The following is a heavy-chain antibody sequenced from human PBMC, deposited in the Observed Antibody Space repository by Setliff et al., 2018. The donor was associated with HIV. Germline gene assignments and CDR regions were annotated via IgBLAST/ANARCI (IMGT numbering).Heavy chain of an antibody. CDR3: ARDAPYTSSWLYYSYYYGLDV. Sequence: PGGSLRLSCAESGFTFSSYGMHWVRQAPGKGLEWVAVIWYDGSNKYYADSVKGRFTISRDNSKNTLYLQMNSLRAEDTALYYCARDAPYTSSWLYYSYYYGLDVWGQGTTVTVSS. CDR1: GFTFSSYG. V-gene: IGHV3-33*01. D-gene: IGHD6-13*01. CDR2: IWYDGSNK. J-gene: IGHJ6*02.